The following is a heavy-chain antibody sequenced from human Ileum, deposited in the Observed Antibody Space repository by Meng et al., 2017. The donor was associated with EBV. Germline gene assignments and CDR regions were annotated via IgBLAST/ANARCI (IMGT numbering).Heavy chain of an antibody. V-gene: IGHV3-30*18. CDR3: AKEYGDFEGFDY. D-gene: IGHD4-17*01. Sequence: QVQLVESGXGVVQPGRSLRLSCAASGFSFSTYGMHWVRQAPGKGLEWVAVISHDGSGKYYADSVKGRFTISRDNSKNTLYLQMNSLRVEDTAVYYCAKEYGDFEGFDYWGQGTLVTVSS. J-gene: IGHJ4*02. CDR2: ISHDGSGK. CDR1: GFSFSTYG.